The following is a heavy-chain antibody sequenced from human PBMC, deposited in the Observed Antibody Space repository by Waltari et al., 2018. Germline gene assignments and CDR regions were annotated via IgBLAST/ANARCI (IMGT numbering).Heavy chain of an antibody. CDR3: ARGASIRVVEGDYCGMDI. D-gene: IGHD3-3*01. CDR1: GGTFSSYA. CDR2: IIPNFGKA. J-gene: IGHJ6*02. Sequence: QVQLVQSGAEVKKPGSSVKVSCKASGGTFSSYAISWVRQAPGQGLEWMGRIIPNFGKANYAQKFQGRVTITTDKSTSTAYMELSSLRSEDTAVYYCARGASIRVVEGDYCGMDIWGQGTTVTVSS. V-gene: IGHV1-69*04.